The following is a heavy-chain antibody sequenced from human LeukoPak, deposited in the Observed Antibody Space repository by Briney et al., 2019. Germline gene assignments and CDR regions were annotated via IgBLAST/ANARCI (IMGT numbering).Heavy chain of an antibody. J-gene: IGHJ5*02. V-gene: IGHV1-18*01. D-gene: IGHD3-10*01. Sequence: GASVKVSCKASGYTFTSYGISWVRQAPGQGLEWMGWISAYNGNTNYAQMLQGRVTMTTDTSTSTAYMELRSLRSDDTAVYYCARDGEGVTMVRGVYNWFDPWGQGTLVTVSS. CDR1: GYTFTSYG. CDR2: ISAYNGNT. CDR3: ARDGEGVTMVRGVYNWFDP.